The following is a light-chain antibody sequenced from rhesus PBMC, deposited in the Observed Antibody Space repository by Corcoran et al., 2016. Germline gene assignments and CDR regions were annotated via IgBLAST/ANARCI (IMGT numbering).Light chain of an antibody. J-gene: IGKJ3*01. V-gene: IGKV1-43*02. Sequence: DIQMTQSPSSLSASVGDRVTITCRASQGISTYLNWYQQKPGKAPKRLIYAASSLESGVPSRFSGIGSGTEFTLTISSLQPEDFATYYCLQYNSDPFTFGPGTKLDIK. CDR1: QGISTY. CDR3: LQYNSDPFT. CDR2: AAS.